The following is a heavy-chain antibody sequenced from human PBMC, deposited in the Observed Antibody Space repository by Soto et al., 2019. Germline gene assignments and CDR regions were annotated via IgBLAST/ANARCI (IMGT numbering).Heavy chain of an antibody. J-gene: IGHJ6*02. CDR3: ARHVQRTYYDYVWGSYRSYGMDV. CDR1: GGSISSSSYY. V-gene: IGHV4-39*01. CDR2: IYYSGST. Sequence: SETLSLTCTVSGGSISSSSYYLGWIRQPPGKGLEWIGSIYYSGSTYYNPSLKSRVTISVDTSKNQFSLKLSSVTAADTAVYYCARHVQRTYYDYVWGSYRSYGMDVWGQGTTVTSP. D-gene: IGHD3-16*02.